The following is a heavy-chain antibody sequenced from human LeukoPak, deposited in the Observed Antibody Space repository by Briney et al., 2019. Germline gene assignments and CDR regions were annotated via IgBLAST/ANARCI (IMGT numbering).Heavy chain of an antibody. V-gene: IGHV1-18*01. D-gene: IGHD3-16*02. CDR1: GYTFTSYG. CDR2: ISAYNGNT. CDR3: ARDLDYDYVWGSYRYAFDI. J-gene: IGHJ3*02. Sequence: GASVKVSCKASGYTFTSYGISWVRQAPGQGVEGMGWISAYNGNTNYAQKLQGRVTMTTDTSTSTAYMELRSLRSDDTAVYYCARDLDYDYVWGSYRYAFDIWGQGTMVTVSS.